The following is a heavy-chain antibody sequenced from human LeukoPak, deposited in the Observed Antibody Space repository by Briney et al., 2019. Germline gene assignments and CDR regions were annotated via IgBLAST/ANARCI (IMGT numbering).Heavy chain of an antibody. V-gene: IGHV3-23*01. CDR3: AKDQDGRSGYYYNFDY. Sequence: PGGSLRLSCTASGFTFSSYAMSWVRQAPGKGLEWISTLSGTSGTTYYADSVKGRFTISRDNSKNTLYLQVDSLRAEDTAVYYCAKDQDGRSGYYYNFDYWGQGTLVTVSS. J-gene: IGHJ4*02. CDR1: GFTFSSYA. CDR2: LSGTSGTT. D-gene: IGHD3-10*01.